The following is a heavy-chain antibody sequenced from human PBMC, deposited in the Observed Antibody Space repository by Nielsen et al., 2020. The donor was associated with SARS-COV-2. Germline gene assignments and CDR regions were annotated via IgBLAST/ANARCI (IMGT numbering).Heavy chain of an antibody. CDR2: IYYSGST. CDR1: GGSISSGGYY. CDR3: ARHPRITIFGVVIIGWFDP. Sequence: SETLSLTCTVSGGSISSGGYYWGWIRQPPGKGLEWIGSIYYSGSTYYNPSLKSRVTISVDTSKNQFSLKLSSVTAADTAVYYCARHPRITIFGVVIIGWFDPWGQGTLVTVSS. D-gene: IGHD3-3*01. J-gene: IGHJ5*02. V-gene: IGHV4-39*01.